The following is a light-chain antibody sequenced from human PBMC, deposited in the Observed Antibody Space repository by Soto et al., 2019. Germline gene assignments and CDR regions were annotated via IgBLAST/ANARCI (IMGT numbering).Light chain of an antibody. CDR2: DTS. V-gene: IGLV7-46*01. J-gene: IGLJ3*02. Sequence: QTVVTQEPSLTVSPGGTVTLTCGSSTGAVTSGHFPYGVQQKPGQVPRTLIYDTSNKDSWTPARFSGSLLGVKAALTLSGAQPEDEAEYYCLLSYSGGRSGVFGGGTKLTVL. CDR3: LLSYSGGRSGV. CDR1: TGAVTSGHF.